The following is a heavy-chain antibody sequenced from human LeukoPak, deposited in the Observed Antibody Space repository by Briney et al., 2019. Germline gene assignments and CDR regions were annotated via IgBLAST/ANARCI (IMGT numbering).Heavy chain of an antibody. CDR3: ARDDDILTGSSTYLGN. CDR1: GDTFSNSA. V-gene: IGHV1-69*04. D-gene: IGHD3-9*01. Sequence: SVKVSCKASGDTFSNSAMSWVRRAPGQGLEWMGRIIPILGIVNYAQKFQGRVTITADKSTSTAYMELSSLRSDDTAVYYCARDDDILTGSSTYLGNWGQGTLVTVSS. J-gene: IGHJ4*02. CDR2: IIPILGIV.